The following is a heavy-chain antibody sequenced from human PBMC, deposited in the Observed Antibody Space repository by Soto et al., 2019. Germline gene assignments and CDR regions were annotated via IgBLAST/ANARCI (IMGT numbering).Heavy chain of an antibody. CDR3: AGGGDGDCSSTSCYIFGY. V-gene: IGHV1-69*13. Sequence: SVKVSCKASGGTFSSYAISWGRQAPGQGLEWMGGIIPIFGTANYAQKFQGRVTITADESTSTAWMELSSLRSEETAVYYCAGGGDGDCSSTSCYIFGYWGQGTMVTVSS. CDR2: IIPIFGTA. J-gene: IGHJ4*02. D-gene: IGHD2-2*02. CDR1: GGTFSSYA.